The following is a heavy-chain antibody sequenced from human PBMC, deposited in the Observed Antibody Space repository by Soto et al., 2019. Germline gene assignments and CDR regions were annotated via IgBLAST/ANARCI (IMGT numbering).Heavy chain of an antibody. CDR1: GFTFRWFG. CDR2: ISNDGSNE. V-gene: IGHV3-30*18. Sequence: PGGSLRLSCAGSGFTFRWFGMNWVRQAPGKGLEWVARISNDGSNEYYVDSVKGRFTISRDSSQNTVYLQMNSLTAGDTALYYCAKATATGGGAFDICGQGTMVTVSS. J-gene: IGHJ3*02. CDR3: AKATATGGGAFDI. D-gene: IGHD2-8*02.